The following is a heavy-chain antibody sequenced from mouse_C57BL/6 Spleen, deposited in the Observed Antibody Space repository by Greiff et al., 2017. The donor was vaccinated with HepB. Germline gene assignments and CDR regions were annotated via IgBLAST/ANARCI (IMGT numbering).Heavy chain of an antibody. J-gene: IGHJ2*01. V-gene: IGHV1-15*01. D-gene: IGHD1-1*01. CDR3: TRGPTITTVVAVDY. CDR2: IDPETGGT. CDR1: GYTFTDYE. Sequence: VQLQQSGAELVRPGASVTLSCKASGYTFTDYEMHWVKQTPVHGLEWIGAIDPETGGTAYNQKFKGKAILTADKSSSTAYMELRSLTSEDSAVYYCTRGPTITTVVAVDYWGQGTTLTVSS.